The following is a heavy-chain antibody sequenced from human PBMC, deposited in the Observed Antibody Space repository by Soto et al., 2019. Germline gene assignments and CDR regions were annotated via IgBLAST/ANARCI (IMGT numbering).Heavy chain of an antibody. Sequence: EVQLVQSGAEVKKPGESLKISCKGSGYSFTSYWIGWLRQMPGKGLEWMGIIYPGDSDTRYSPSFQGQVTISADKSISTAYLQWSSLKASDTAMYYCASVARELFPYNWNYYYWGQGTLVTVSS. CDR3: ASVARELFPYNWNYYY. V-gene: IGHV5-51*01. J-gene: IGHJ4*02. CDR2: IYPGDSDT. CDR1: GYSFTSYW. D-gene: IGHD1-7*01.